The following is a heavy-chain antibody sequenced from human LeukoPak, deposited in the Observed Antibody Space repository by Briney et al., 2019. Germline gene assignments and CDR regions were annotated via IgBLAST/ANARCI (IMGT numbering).Heavy chain of an antibody. CDR1: GFTFSSYW. Sequence: GGSLRLSCAASGFTFSSYWMHWVRQTPGEGLVWVSRIKSDGSTIYADSVKGRFTISRDNAKNTLYLQMNSLRAEDTAVYYCARDWIVGATDAFDVWGQGTTVTVSS. V-gene: IGHV3-74*01. D-gene: IGHD1-26*01. CDR3: ARDWIVGATDAFDV. CDR2: IKSDGST. J-gene: IGHJ3*01.